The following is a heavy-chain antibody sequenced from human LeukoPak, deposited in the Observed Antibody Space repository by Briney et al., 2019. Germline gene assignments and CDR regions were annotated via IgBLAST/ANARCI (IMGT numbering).Heavy chain of an antibody. V-gene: IGHV4-39*07. Sequence: PSETLSLTCTVSGGSISSSSYYWGWIRQPPGKGLEWLGSIFHSGRTYYNPSLKSRVTISVDTSKNQFSLKLSSVTAADTAVYYCARANYYDTSGYSRGAFDIWGQGTMVTVSS. J-gene: IGHJ3*02. CDR1: GGSISSSSYY. D-gene: IGHD3-22*01. CDR2: IFHSGRT. CDR3: ARANYYDTSGYSRGAFDI.